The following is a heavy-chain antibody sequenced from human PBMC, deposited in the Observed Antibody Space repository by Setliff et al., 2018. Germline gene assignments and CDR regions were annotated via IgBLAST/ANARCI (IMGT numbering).Heavy chain of an antibody. Sequence: ASVKVSCKVSGYTFTSYDINWVRQATGQGLEWMGWMNPNSGNTGYAQKFQGRVTMTRNTSISTAYMELSSLRSEDTAVYYCAREETLGATLYYYGMDVWGQGTTVTVSS. V-gene: IGHV1-8*01. D-gene: IGHD1-26*01. CDR2: MNPNSGNT. J-gene: IGHJ6*02. CDR3: AREETLGATLYYYGMDV. CDR1: GYTFTSYD.